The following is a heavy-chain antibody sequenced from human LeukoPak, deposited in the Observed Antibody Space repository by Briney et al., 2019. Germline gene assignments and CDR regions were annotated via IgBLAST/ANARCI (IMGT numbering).Heavy chain of an antibody. CDR1: GYSISTSYY. V-gene: IGHV4-38-2*02. CDR3: ARRTIAAAPHFDC. J-gene: IGHJ4*02. D-gene: IGHD6-13*01. CDR2: IYHSGNT. Sequence: SETLSLTCTVSGYSISTSYYWGWIRQPPGKGLEWIGSIYHSGNTYYNPSLKSRVTISVDTSKNQFSLKLNSVTAADTAVYYCARRTIAAAPHFDCWGQGTLVTVSS.